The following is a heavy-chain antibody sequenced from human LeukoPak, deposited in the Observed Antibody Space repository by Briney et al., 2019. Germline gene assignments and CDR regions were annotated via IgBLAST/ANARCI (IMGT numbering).Heavy chain of an antibody. D-gene: IGHD4-17*01. Sequence: GGSLRLSCAASGFTLTNYAMSWVRQAPGKGLEWVSAISGSGGSTYYADSVKGRFTISRDNSKNTLYLQMNSLRAEDTAVYYCAKGSYGDYEHWGQGTLVTVSS. CDR3: AKGSYGDYEH. CDR2: ISGSGGST. CDR1: GFTLTNYA. V-gene: IGHV3-23*01. J-gene: IGHJ1*01.